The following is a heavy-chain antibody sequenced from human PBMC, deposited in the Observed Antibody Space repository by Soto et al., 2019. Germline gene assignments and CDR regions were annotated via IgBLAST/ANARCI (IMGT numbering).Heavy chain of an antibody. CDR1: GFTFSSFA. Sequence: QLLESGGGLVQPGGSLRLSCAASGFTFSSFAMKWVRQVPGKGLEWVSAVSGGGDTTYYADFVKGRFTISRDNSKNTRYLEMNSLRVEDTAVYYCAKLYDSDGYYPDYWGQGTLFVVSS. D-gene: IGHD3-22*01. V-gene: IGHV3-23*01. CDR3: AKLYDSDGYYPDY. J-gene: IGHJ4*02. CDR2: VSGGGDTT.